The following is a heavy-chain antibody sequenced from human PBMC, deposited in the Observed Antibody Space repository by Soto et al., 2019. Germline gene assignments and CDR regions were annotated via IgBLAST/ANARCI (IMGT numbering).Heavy chain of an antibody. CDR2: IRSKTYGGTT. CDR3: TRCLVDTDSPWFDP. Sequence: PGGSLRLSCTASGFTFGDYAMSWFRQAPGKGLEWVGFIRSKTYGGTTEYAASVKGRFIISRDDSKSIAYLQMNTLKTEDTAVYYCTRCLVDTDSPWFDPWGQGTLVTVSS. CDR1: GFTFGDYA. J-gene: IGHJ5*02. V-gene: IGHV3-49*03. D-gene: IGHD5-18*01.